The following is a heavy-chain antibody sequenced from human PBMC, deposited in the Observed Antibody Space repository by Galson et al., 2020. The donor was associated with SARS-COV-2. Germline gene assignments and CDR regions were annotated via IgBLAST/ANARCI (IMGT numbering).Heavy chain of an antibody. D-gene: IGHD3-16*01. CDR1: AFIFKTSR. J-gene: IGHJ4*02. CDR3: ANQGGSYGWGDY. CDR2: LSHAGSKS. V-gene: IGHV3-30*18. Sequence: GGSLRLSCAASAFIFKTSRMQWVRQAPGKGLEWLALLSHAGSKSHSADVVEGRFTISRDKSKNTLFLQVDSLRVEDTAVYYCANQGGSYGWGDYWGQGVLVTVSS.